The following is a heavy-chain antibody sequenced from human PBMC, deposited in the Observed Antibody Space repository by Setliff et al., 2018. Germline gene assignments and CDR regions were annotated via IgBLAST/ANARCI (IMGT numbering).Heavy chain of an antibody. D-gene: IGHD3-3*01. CDR1: GYTFRQSI. CDR2: IGVYSGNT. J-gene: IGHJ5*02. Sequence: ALVKVSCKASGYTFRQSIVSWVRQAPGQGLEWLGWIGVYSGNTYSAQRFQGRVSLTTDESTNTAYLELRGLRSDDTAVYYCMRLVRFCSRTVCQRTSGDEAWGQGTLVTVSS. CDR3: MRLVRFCSRTVCQRTSGDEA. V-gene: IGHV1-18*01.